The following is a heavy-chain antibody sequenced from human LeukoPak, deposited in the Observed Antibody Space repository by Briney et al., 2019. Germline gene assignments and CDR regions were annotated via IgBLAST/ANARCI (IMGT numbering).Heavy chain of an antibody. V-gene: IGHV4-61*08. Sequence: SQTLSLTCTVSGGSISSGGYYWSWIRQPPGKGLEWIGYIYYSGSTNYNPSLKSRVTISVDTSKNQFSLKLSSVTAADMAVYYCARVGGYDYMVWDYWGQGTLVTVSS. D-gene: IGHD5-12*01. CDR1: GGSISSGGYY. CDR3: ARVGGYDYMVWDY. J-gene: IGHJ4*02. CDR2: IYYSGST.